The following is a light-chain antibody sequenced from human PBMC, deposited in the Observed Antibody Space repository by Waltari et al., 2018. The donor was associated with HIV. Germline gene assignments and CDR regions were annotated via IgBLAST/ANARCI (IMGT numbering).Light chain of an antibody. Sequence: QSALTQPASVSGSPGQSITISCTGTSSDVGSYNYVSWYQQYPGKAPKLIIYDVSNRPSGFSNRFSGSKSGTTASLTISGLQPDDEGDYYCSSYRSRDIVVVGGGTKLTVL. CDR3: SSYRSRDIVV. V-gene: IGLV2-14*01. CDR1: SSDVGSYNY. J-gene: IGLJ2*01. CDR2: DVS.